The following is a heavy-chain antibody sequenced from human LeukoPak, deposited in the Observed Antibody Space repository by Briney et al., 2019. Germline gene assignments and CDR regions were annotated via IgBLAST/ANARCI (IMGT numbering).Heavy chain of an antibody. V-gene: IGHV4-39*01. CDR1: GGSISSSSYY. J-gene: IGHJ4*02. Sequence: SEILSLTCTVSGGSISSSSYYWGWIRQPPGKGLEWIGSLYYSGSTYYNPSLKSRVTISVDTSKSQFSLKLNSVTAADTAVYYCATSAPGITVAGAFDYWGQGILVTVSS. CDR2: LYYSGST. CDR3: ATSAPGITVAGAFDY. D-gene: IGHD6-19*01.